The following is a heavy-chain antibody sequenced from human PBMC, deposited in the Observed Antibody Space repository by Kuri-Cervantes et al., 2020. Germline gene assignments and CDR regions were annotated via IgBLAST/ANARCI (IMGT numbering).Heavy chain of an antibody. CDR3: ARADYYGSGVDV. CDR1: GYTFTSYA. Sequence: SVKVSCKASGYTFTSYAMHWVRQAPGQGLEWMGGIIPIFGTANYAQKFQGRVTITADESTSTAYMELSSLRSDDTAVYYCARADYYGSGVDVWGQGTTVTVSS. CDR2: IIPIFGTA. V-gene: IGHV1-69*13. J-gene: IGHJ6*02. D-gene: IGHD3-10*01.